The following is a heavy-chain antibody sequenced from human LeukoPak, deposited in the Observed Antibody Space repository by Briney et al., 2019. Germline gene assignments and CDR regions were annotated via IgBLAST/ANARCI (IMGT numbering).Heavy chain of an antibody. V-gene: IGHV3-74*01. CDR3: ARELLRGDDY. CDR2: TDSDGSVT. CDR1: GFTFSRYW. J-gene: IGHJ4*02. Sequence: GGSLRLSCAASGFTFSRYWMNWVRQVPGEGLVWVSSTDSDGSVTNYADSVKGRFTISRDNAKNTVSLQMNSLRAEDTAFYYCARELLRGDDYWGQGALVTVSS. D-gene: IGHD3-10*01.